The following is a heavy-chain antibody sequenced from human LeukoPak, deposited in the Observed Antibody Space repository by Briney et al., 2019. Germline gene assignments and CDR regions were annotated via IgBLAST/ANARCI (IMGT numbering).Heavy chain of an antibody. CDR2: ISRSNNYI. V-gene: IGHV3-21*01. D-gene: IGHD6-19*01. CDR3: ARDNPGSGWTQCFDY. J-gene: IGHJ4*02. CDR1: GCTFSSYN. Sequence: PGGSLRLSCAASGCTFSSYNMNWVRQAPGKGLEWGSSISRSNNYIYYADSVRGRFTISRANAKSSLYLQMNSLRAEDTAVYYCARDNPGSGWTQCFDYWGQGTLVTVSS.